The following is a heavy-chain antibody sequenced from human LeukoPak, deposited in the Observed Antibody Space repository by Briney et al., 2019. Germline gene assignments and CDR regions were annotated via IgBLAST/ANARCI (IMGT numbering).Heavy chain of an antibody. CDR3: ARFYDYVWGSYRYRRRIFDP. D-gene: IGHD3-16*02. J-gene: IGHJ5*02. CDR1: GGSFSGYY. Sequence: PSETLSLTCAVYGGSFSGYYWSWIRQPPGKGLEWIGEINHSGSTNYNPSLKSRLTIAVDTSNNQFSLKLSSLTAADTAVYYCARFYDYVWGSYRYRRRIFDPWGQGTLVTVSS. CDR2: INHSGST. V-gene: IGHV4-34*01.